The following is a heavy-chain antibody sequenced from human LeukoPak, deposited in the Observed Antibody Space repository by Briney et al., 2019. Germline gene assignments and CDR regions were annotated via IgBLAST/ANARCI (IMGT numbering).Heavy chain of an antibody. Sequence: GGSLRLSCAASGFTVSSNYMSWVRQAPGKGLEWVSVIYSGGSTYYADSVKGRFTISRDNSKSTLYLQMNSLRAEDTAVYYCASHSSSYYYYGMDVWGQGTTVTVSS. CDR2: IYSGGST. CDR1: GFTVSSNY. J-gene: IGHJ6*02. CDR3: ASHSSSYYYYGMDV. V-gene: IGHV3-53*01. D-gene: IGHD6-6*01.